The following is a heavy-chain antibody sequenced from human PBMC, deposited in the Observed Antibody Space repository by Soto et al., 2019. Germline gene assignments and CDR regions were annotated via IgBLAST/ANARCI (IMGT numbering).Heavy chain of an antibody. CDR2: ISYDGSNK. J-gene: IGHJ5*02. Sequence: PGGSLRLSCAASGFTFSSYGMHWVRQAPGKGLEWVAVISYDGSNKYYADSVKGRFTISRDNSKNTLYLQMNSLRAEDTAVYYCAKTYYDFWSGLENWFDPWGQGTLVTVS. CDR1: GFTFSSYG. V-gene: IGHV3-30*18. CDR3: AKTYYDFWSGLENWFDP. D-gene: IGHD3-3*01.